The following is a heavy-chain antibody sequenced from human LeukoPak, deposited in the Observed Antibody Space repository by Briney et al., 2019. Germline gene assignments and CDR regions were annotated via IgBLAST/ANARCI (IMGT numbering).Heavy chain of an antibody. D-gene: IGHD2-2*02. CDR1: GFAFSNYA. V-gene: IGHV3-23*01. J-gene: IGHJ5*02. Sequence: PGGSLRLSCAASGFAFSNYAMNGVRQAPGKGLEWVSAISSSAGSIYYADSVKGGFTISRDNSKNTLWLQMNSLRDEDTAVYYCAKSHPSAISWFDPWGQGTLVTVSS. CDR2: ISSSAGSI. CDR3: AKSHPSAISWFDP.